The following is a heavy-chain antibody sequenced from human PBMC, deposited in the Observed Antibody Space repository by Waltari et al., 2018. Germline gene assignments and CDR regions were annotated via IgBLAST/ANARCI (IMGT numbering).Heavy chain of an antibody. CDR2: VHHSGKT. D-gene: IGHD2-2*01. CDR1: GDSISGNYW. V-gene: IGHV4-4*02. J-gene: IGHJ4*02. CDR3: AGDRAIGLFFDY. Sequence: QVQLQQSGQGLVKPSGTLSLTCAFSGDSISGNYWWSWVRQSPEKGLEWIGQVHHSGKTHENPALQSRVTISLDKPKNQFSLNLNSVTAADTAVYYCAGDRAIGLFFDYWGRGTLVTVSS.